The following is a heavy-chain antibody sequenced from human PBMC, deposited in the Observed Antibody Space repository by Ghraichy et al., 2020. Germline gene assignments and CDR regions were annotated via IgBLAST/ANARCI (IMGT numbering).Heavy chain of an antibody. V-gene: IGHV1-2*02. Sequence: ASVKVSCKASGYTFTGYYIYWVRQAPGVGLQWLGWINPKTGGTVYAQKFKGRVTLTSDTSTNTAYMQLSGLRSDDTAVYYCARDFINYGAGSFYRGGFDPWGQGTLVTVSS. CDR3: ARDFINYGAGSFYRGGFDP. J-gene: IGHJ5*02. CDR2: INPKTGGT. CDR1: GYTFTGYY. D-gene: IGHD3-10*01.